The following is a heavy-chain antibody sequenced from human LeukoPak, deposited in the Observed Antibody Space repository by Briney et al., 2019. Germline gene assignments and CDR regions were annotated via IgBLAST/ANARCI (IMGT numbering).Heavy chain of an antibody. Sequence: GGSLRLSCAASRFTFSNYGMHWVRQAPGKGLEWVSFIRYDGSNKYYADSVKGRFTISRDNSKNTLYLQMNSLRAEDTAVYYCGRVGVGATTRVTDYRGQGTLVTVSS. CDR2: IRYDGSNK. J-gene: IGHJ4*02. D-gene: IGHD1-26*01. CDR3: GRVGVGATTRVTDY. V-gene: IGHV3-30*02. CDR1: RFTFSNYG.